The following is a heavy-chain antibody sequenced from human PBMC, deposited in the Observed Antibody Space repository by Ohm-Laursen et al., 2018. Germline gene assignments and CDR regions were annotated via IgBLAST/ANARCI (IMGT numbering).Heavy chain of an antibody. V-gene: IGHV3-11*01. D-gene: IGHD3-22*01. J-gene: IGHJ4*02. Sequence: SLRLSCAASGFTFSDYYMNWIRQAPGKGLEWVSYISSSGSTIYYADSVKGRFTISRDNAKNSLYLQMNSLRAEDTAIYYCAKDRIAYDSRNGVDYWGQGTLVTVSS. CDR3: AKDRIAYDSRNGVDY. CDR1: GFTFSDYY. CDR2: ISSSGSTI.